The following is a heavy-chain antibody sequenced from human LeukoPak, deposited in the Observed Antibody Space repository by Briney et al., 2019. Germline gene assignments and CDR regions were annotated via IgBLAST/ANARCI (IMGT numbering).Heavy chain of an antibody. V-gene: IGHV3-74*01. J-gene: IGHJ4*02. CDR2: INSDGSST. CDR1: GFTFSSYW. Sequence: GGSLRLSCAASGFTFSSYWMHWVRQAPGKGLVWVSRINSDGSSTSYADSVEGRFTISRDNAKNTLYLQMNSLGAEDTAVYYCARDTDTVTTILDYWGQGTLVTVSS. D-gene: IGHD4-17*01. CDR3: ARDTDTVTTILDY.